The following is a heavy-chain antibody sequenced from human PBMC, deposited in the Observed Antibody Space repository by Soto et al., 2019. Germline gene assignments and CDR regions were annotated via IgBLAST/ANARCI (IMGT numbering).Heavy chain of an antibody. D-gene: IGHD3-9*01. CDR1: GFIFSSCA. CDR3: ASQSVSRSFDWFGWFYX. Sequence: PGGSLRLSCAASGFIFSSCAMSWVRQAPGKGLEGVSCISGGGGSTYYAYSVKGRFTISRDNSKNTLYLQMNSLRAEDTAVYFCASQSVSRSFDWFGWFYXWGQGTLFTVSX. V-gene: IGHV3-23*01. J-gene: IGHJ5*02. CDR2: ISGGGGST.